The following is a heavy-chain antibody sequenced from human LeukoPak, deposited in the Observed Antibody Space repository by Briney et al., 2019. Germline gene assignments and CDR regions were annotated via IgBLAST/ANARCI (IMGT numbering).Heavy chain of an antibody. J-gene: IGHJ3*02. CDR2: IYHSGST. D-gene: IGHD5-18*01. V-gene: IGHV4-30-2*01. CDR3: ARGLSGMVTAFDI. CDR1: GGSISSGGDS. Sequence: PSETLSLTCAVSGGSISSGGDSWSWIRQPPGKGLEWIGYIYHSGSTYYNPSLKSRVTISVDRSKNQFSLKLSSVTAADTAVYYCARGLSGMVTAFDIWGQGTMVTVSP.